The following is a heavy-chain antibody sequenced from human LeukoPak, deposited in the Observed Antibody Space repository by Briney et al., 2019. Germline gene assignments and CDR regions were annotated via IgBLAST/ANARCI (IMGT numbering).Heavy chain of an antibody. J-gene: IGHJ4*02. CDR1: EFAFSTYN. Sequence: PGGSLRLSCAASEFAFSTYNMNWVRQAPGKGLEWVSCISTGSSTTYYVDSVKGRFTISRDNVENSLYLQMNSLRDEDTAVYYCARVAAGYSVNYFDYWGQGTLVTVSS. CDR2: ISTGSSTT. V-gene: IGHV3-48*02. D-gene: IGHD4-23*01. CDR3: ARVAAGYSVNYFDY.